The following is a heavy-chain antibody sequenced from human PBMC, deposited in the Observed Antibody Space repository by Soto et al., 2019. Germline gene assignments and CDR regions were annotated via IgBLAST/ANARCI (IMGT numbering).Heavy chain of an antibody. CDR3: ARGKNLPFDS. Sequence: QITLKESGPPLVKPTQTLTLTCTFSGFSLSTSGVGVGWIRQPPGKALEWLALIFWDNAERYSPSLRSRLTITKDTPNNQVVLTMTNMDPVDTATYYCARGKNLPFDSWGQGTLVTVSS. V-gene: IGHV2-5*02. J-gene: IGHJ4*02. CDR1: GFSLSTSGVG. CDR2: IFWDNAE.